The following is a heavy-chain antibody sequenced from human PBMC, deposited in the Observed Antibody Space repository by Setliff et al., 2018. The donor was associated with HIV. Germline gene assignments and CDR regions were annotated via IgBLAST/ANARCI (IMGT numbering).Heavy chain of an antibody. D-gene: IGHD6-19*01. J-gene: IGHJ6*03. Sequence: ASVKVSCKASGYTFTGHYMHWVRQAPGQGLEWMGWINPNNGASNYAQRFQGRVTMTRDTSISTAYMELSRLRSDDTAVYYCARGAWYTSGWYSSRYMDVWGKGTTVTVS. CDR1: GYTFTGHY. CDR3: ARGAWYTSGWYSSRYMDV. V-gene: IGHV1-2*02. CDR2: INPNNGAS.